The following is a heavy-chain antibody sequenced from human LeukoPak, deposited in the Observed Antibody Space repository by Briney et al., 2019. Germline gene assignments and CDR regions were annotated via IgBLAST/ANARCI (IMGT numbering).Heavy chain of an antibody. D-gene: IGHD1-26*01. Sequence: PGGSLRLSCAASGFSFRSYGMHWVRQAPGKGLEWVALIWYDGSNKYYADSVKGRFTISRDNSKKMLYLQMNSLRAEDTAVYYCAKVQYNSGSYCWGQGTLVTVSS. J-gene: IGHJ4*02. CDR1: GFSFRSYG. V-gene: IGHV3-33*06. CDR2: IWYDGSNK. CDR3: AKVQYNSGSYC.